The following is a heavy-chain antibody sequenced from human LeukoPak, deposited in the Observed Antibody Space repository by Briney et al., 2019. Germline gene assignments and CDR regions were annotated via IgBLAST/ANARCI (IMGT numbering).Heavy chain of an antibody. Sequence: PGGSLRLSCAASGFTFSSYGMHWVRQAPGKGLEWVSVISYDGNNKYYADSVKGRFTISRDNSKNTLYLQMNSLRAEDTAVYYCAKDLEAYSSSSGWFDPWGQGTLVTVSS. V-gene: IGHV3-30*18. CDR1: GFTFSSYG. J-gene: IGHJ5*02. CDR3: AKDLEAYSSSSGWFDP. CDR2: ISYDGNNK. D-gene: IGHD6-13*01.